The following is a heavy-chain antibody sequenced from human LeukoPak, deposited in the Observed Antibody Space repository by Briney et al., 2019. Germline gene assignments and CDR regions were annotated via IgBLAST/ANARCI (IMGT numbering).Heavy chain of an antibody. V-gene: IGHV1-2*02. CDR3: ASAYYDYVWGSYRHGAFDI. Sequence: SVKVSCKASGYTFTGYYMHWVRQAPGQGLEWMGWINPNSGGTNYAQKFQGRVTMTRDTSISTAYMELSRLRSDDTAVYYCASAYYDYVWGSYRHGAFDIWGQGTMVTVSS. CDR2: INPNSGGT. J-gene: IGHJ3*02. D-gene: IGHD3-16*02. CDR1: GYTFTGYY.